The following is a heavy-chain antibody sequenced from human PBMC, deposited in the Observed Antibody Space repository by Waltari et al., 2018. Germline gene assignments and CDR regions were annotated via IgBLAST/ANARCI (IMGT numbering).Heavy chain of an antibody. CDR3: AMSLTVLVRADH. J-gene: IGHJ4*02. Sequence: EVRLVESGGGLVKPGGSLRLSCAASGFTFSSYAMTWVRQAPGKGLGWVAGLSASGSRTFYAASVKGRFTISRDNSNNTLYAQMTSLTPEDTATYYCAMSLTVLVRADHWGQGTLVAVSS. CDR1: GFTFSSYA. CDR2: LSASGSRT. V-gene: IGHV3-23*04. D-gene: IGHD1-26*01.